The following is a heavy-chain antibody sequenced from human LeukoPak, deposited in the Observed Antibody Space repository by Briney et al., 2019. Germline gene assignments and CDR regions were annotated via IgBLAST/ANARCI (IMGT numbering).Heavy chain of an antibody. CDR2: ISSSSSYI. J-gene: IGHJ4*02. CDR1: GFTFSSYS. V-gene: IGHV3-21*01. CDR3: ARGRDSSGYYPTPLGY. Sequence: GGSLRLSCAASGFTFSSYSMTWVRQAPGKWMEWHSSISSSSSYIYYADSVKGRFTISRDNAKNSLYQQMNSLRAEDTAVYYCARGRDSSGYYPTPLGYWGQGTLVTVSS. D-gene: IGHD3-22*01.